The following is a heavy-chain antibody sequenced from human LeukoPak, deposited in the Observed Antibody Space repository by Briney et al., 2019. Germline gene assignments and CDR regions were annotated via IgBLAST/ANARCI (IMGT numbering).Heavy chain of an antibody. J-gene: IGHJ3*02. D-gene: IGHD3-16*01. Sequence: GRSLRLSCAASGFTFDDYAMHWVGHAPGKGLDWVSGISWNSGSIGYADSVKGRFTISRDNAKNSLYLQMNSLRAEDTALYYCAKDLGAAPDAFDIWGQGTMVTVSS. CDR2: ISWNSGSI. V-gene: IGHV3-9*01. CDR1: GFTFDDYA. CDR3: AKDLGAAPDAFDI.